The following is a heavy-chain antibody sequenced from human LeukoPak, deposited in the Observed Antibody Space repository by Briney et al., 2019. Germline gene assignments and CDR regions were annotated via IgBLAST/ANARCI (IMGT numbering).Heavy chain of an antibody. CDR2: IYHSGST. V-gene: IGHV4-38-2*01. J-gene: IGHJ3*02. CDR1: GYSISSGYY. D-gene: IGHD2-2*02. CDR3: ASPYCSSTSCYIPERAFDI. Sequence: NPSETLSLXCAVSGYSISSGYYWGWIRQPPGKGLEWIGSIYHSGSTYYNPSLKSRVTISVDTSKNQFSLKLSSVTAADTAVYYCASPYCSSTSCYIPERAFDIWGQGTMVTVSS.